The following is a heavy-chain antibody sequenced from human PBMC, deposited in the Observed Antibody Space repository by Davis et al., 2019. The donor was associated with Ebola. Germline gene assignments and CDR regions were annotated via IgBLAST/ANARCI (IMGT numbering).Heavy chain of an antibody. CDR3: ARCRLPYDSFNY. J-gene: IGHJ4*02. Sequence: ASVKVSCKASGGTFSSYAISWVRQAPGQGLEWMGWISAYNGNTNYAQKLQGRVTMTTDTSTSTAYMELRSLRSDDTAVYYCARCRLPYDSFNYWGQGTLVTVSS. D-gene: IGHD1-1*01. V-gene: IGHV1-18*01. CDR2: ISAYNGNT. CDR1: GGTFSSYA.